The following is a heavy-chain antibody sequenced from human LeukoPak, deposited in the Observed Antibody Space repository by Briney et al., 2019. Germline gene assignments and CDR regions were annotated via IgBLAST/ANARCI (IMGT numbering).Heavy chain of an antibody. V-gene: IGHV1-69*13. D-gene: IGHD5-24*01. Sequence: SVKLSCKVSGGTFSSYAISWVRHAPGQGLEWMGGIIPIFGTANYAQKFQGRVTITADESTSTAYMELSSLRSEDTAVYFCARCPQWLQLVDYWGQGTLVTVSS. J-gene: IGHJ4*02. CDR3: ARCPQWLQLVDY. CDR2: IIPIFGTA. CDR1: GGTFSSYA.